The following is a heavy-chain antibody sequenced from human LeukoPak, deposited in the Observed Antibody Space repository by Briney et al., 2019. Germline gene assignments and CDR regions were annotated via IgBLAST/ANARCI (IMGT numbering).Heavy chain of an antibody. CDR1: GGSISSYY. Sequence: PSETLSLTCTVSGGSISSYYWSWIRQPPGKGLEWIGYIYHSGSTYYNPSLKGRVTISVDRSKNQFSLKLSSVTAADTAVYYCAKGPVTILEVNWFDPWGQGTLVTVSS. CDR2: IYHSGST. V-gene: IGHV4-59*12. D-gene: IGHD3-3*01. CDR3: AKGPVTILEVNWFDP. J-gene: IGHJ5*02.